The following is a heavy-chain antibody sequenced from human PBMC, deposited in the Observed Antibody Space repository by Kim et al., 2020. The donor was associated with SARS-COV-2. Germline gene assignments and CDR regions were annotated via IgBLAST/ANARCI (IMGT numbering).Heavy chain of an antibody. J-gene: IGHJ6*03. CDR3: ARHRYSYGTIAYYMDV. V-gene: IGHV4-59*08. CDR2: IYDSGST. D-gene: IGHD5-18*01. Sequence: SETLSLTYSVSRGSISSYYWNWIRQPPGKGLEWIGNIYDSGSTNYNPSLKSRVTISVDTSKNQFSLRLRSVTAADTAVYYCARHRYSYGTIAYYMDVWGKGTTVTVSS. CDR1: RGSISSYY.